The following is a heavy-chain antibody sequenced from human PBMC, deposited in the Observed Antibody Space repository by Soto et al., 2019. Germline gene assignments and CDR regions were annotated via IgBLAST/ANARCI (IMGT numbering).Heavy chain of an antibody. CDR3: ARSAWGYAFEV. J-gene: IGHJ3*01. V-gene: IGHV4-59*11. D-gene: IGHD5-18*01. CDR1: GGSIVNHH. CDR2: VHSSGST. Sequence: SQTHCLSYTVSGGSIVNHHWPWIRQPPGKGLEWIGYVHSSGSTNYNPSLRSRVTISLDTSKNQFSLKLSSVTAADTAVYYCARSAWGYAFEVWGHGTMVTGSS.